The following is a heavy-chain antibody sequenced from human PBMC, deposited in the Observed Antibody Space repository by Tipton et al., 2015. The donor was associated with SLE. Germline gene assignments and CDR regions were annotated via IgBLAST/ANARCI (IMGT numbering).Heavy chain of an antibody. CDR2: IYGSGNS. CDR1: GYSISSGYY. D-gene: IGHD2-2*01. V-gene: IGHV4-38-2*01. CDR3: AGYCTSTSCYEARGGMDV. J-gene: IGHJ6*02. Sequence: TLSLTCAVSGYSISSGYYWAWIRQPPGKGLEWIGSIYGSGNSYYNPSLRSRVTISQDTSKNQFSLKLSSVTAADTAVYYCAGYCTSTSCYEARGGMDVWGQGTTVTVSS.